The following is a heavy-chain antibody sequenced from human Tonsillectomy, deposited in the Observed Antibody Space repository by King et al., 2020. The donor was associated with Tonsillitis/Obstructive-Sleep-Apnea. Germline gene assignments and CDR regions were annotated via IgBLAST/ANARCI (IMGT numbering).Heavy chain of an antibody. J-gene: IGHJ5*02. CDR1: GSSIGRGGYY. CDR3: ARDQSSYYSETGAYNFGFDP. CDR2: IYYSGST. V-gene: IGHV4-31*03. D-gene: IGHD3-22*01. Sequence: VQLQESGPGLVKPSQTLSLTCSVSGSSIGRGGYYWSWIRQHPGKGLEWIGHIYYSGSTHYNPSLKSRVTISIDTSKNQFSLQLSSVTVADTAVDYCARDQSSYYSETGAYNFGFDPWGQGTLVTVSS.